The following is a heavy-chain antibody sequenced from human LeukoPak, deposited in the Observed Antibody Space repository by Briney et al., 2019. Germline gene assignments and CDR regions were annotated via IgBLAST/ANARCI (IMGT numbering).Heavy chain of an antibody. V-gene: IGHV3-48*04. Sequence: PGGSLRLSCAASGFTFSSYSMKWVRQAPGKGLEGVSFISRSSITIYYADSVKGRFTISRDNAQNSLYLQMNSLNAEDTAVYYCARDRGGSYSAIDYWGQGTLV. J-gene: IGHJ4*02. CDR3: ARDRGGSYSAIDY. CDR2: ISRSSITI. CDR1: GFTFSSYS. D-gene: IGHD1-26*01.